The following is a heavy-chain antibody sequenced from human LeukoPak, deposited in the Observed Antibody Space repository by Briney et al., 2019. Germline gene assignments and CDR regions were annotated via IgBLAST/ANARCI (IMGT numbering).Heavy chain of an antibody. CDR1: GFTFSNAW. D-gene: IGHD6-6*01. CDR2: ISSSSSTI. CDR3: ARGIQQLVPRGDWFDP. V-gene: IGHV3-48*01. Sequence: PGGSLRLSCAASGFTFSNAWMSWVRQAPGKGLEWVSYISSSSSTIYSADSVKGRFTISRDNAKNSLYLQMNSLRAEDTAMYYCARGIQQLVPRGDWFDPWGQGTLVTVSS. J-gene: IGHJ5*02.